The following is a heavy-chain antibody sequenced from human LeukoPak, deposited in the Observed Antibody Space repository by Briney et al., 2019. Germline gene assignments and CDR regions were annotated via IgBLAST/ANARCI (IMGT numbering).Heavy chain of an antibody. CDR3: ARHYDYSNYDSYYYYMDV. D-gene: IGHD4-11*01. Sequence: GASVKVSCKASGGTFSSYAISWVRQAPGQGLEWMGGIIPIFGTANYAQKFQGRVTITADESTSTAYMELSSLRSEDTAVYHCARHYDYSNYDSYYYYMDVWGKGTTVTVSS. V-gene: IGHV1-69*13. J-gene: IGHJ6*03. CDR2: IIPIFGTA. CDR1: GGTFSSYA.